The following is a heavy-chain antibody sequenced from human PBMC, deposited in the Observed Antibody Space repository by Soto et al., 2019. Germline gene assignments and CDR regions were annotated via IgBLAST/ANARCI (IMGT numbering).Heavy chain of an antibody. CDR3: AIPRGGDYYYYGMDV. J-gene: IGHJ6*02. Sequence: PSETLSLTCAVSGGSISSSNWWSWVRQPPGKGLEWIGEINHSGSTNYNPSLKSRVTISVDTSKNQFSLKLSSVTAADTAVYYCAIPRGGDYYYYGMDVWGQGTTVTVSS. D-gene: IGHD3-10*01. CDR2: INHSGST. CDR1: GGSISSSNW. V-gene: IGHV4-4*02.